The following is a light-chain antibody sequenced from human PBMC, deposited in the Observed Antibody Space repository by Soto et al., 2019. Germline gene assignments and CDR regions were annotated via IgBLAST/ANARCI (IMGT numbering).Light chain of an antibody. CDR1: QHINIY. J-gene: IGKJ4*02. CDR2: GGS. CDR3: LQTSSFPFT. Sequence: DIQMTQSPSSVSASVGDRVTITCRASQHINIYLTWYQKRPGKAPKLLIYGGSTLQPGVPSRFSGSGSGTEFTLTISCLQPEDFATDHCLQTSSFPFTFGGGTKVEIK. V-gene: IGKV1-12*02.